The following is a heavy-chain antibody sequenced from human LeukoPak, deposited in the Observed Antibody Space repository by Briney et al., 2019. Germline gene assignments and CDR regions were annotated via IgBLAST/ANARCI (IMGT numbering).Heavy chain of an antibody. J-gene: IGHJ4*02. CDR1: GFSFGSYW. CDR2: IKQDGSEK. V-gene: IGHV3-7*01. CDR3: ARGDVSLH. Sequence: GGSLRLSCAASGFSFGSYWMTWVRQAPGKGLEWVANIKQDGSEKKYVDSVKGRFAISRDNAKNSVYLQMNSLRAEDTAVYYCARGDVSLHWGQGTLVTVSS. D-gene: IGHD5/OR15-5a*01.